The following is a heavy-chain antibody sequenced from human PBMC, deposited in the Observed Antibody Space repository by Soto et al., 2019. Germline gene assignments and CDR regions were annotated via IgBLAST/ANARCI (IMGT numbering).Heavy chain of an antibody. Sequence: SETLSLTCTVSGGSISSYYWSWIRQPPGKGLEWIGYIYYSGSTNYSPSLKSRITISVDTSKTQFSLKLSSVTAADTAVYYCARRYGDGFDFWGQGTMVTVSS. V-gene: IGHV4-59*08. CDR2: IYYSGST. CDR1: GGSISSYY. D-gene: IGHD1-20*01. J-gene: IGHJ3*01. CDR3: ARRYGDGFDF.